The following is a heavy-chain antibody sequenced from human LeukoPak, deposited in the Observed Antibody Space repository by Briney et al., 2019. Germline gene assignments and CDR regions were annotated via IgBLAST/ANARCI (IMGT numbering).Heavy chain of an antibody. CDR3: ARDGRYFDWSPMGYYYYYYMDV. D-gene: IGHD3-9*01. V-gene: IGHV1-46*01. Sequence: ASVKVSCKASGYTFTSYYMHWVRQAPGQGLEWMGIINPSGGSTSYAQKFQGRVTMTRDMSTSTVYMELSSLRSEDTAVYYCARDGRYFDWSPMGYYYYYYMDVWGKGTTVTVSS. J-gene: IGHJ6*03. CDR2: INPSGGST. CDR1: GYTFTSYY.